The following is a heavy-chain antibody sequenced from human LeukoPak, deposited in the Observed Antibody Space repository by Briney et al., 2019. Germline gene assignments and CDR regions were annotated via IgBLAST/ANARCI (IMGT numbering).Heavy chain of an antibody. D-gene: IGHD5-12*01. Sequence: SETLSLTCTVSGGSISSSSYYWGWIRQPRGKGRGWNERIYYSGSNYYNTSRKSRITISVDTSKNQFSLKLSSVTAADTAVYFCSRLGTAYEMYYFDYWGQGTLVTVSS. CDR1: GGSISSSSYY. J-gene: IGHJ4*02. CDR3: SRLGTAYEMYYFDY. CDR2: IYYSGSN. V-gene: IGHV4-39*01.